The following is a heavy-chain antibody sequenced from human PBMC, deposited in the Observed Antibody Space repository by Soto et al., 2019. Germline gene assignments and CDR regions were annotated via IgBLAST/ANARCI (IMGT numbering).Heavy chain of an antibody. D-gene: IGHD1-26*01. CDR2: IRNKANSYTT. CDR3: ARTIMYSAPHYFDY. V-gene: IGHV3-72*01. Sequence: PGGSLRLSCAASGFSFSDHYMEWVRPAPGKGLEWVGRIRNKANSYTTQYAAAVRGRFTLSRDDSKNSLFLQMNSLKTEDTAIYYCARTIMYSAPHYFDYSGQGTLVTVSS. CDR1: GFSFSDHY. J-gene: IGHJ4*02.